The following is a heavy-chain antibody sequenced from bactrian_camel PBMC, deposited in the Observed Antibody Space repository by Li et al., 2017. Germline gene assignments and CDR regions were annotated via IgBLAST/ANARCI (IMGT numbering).Heavy chain of an antibody. D-gene: IGHD3*01. V-gene: IGHV3S1*01. CDR2: IYTGAGST. J-gene: IGHJ6*01. Sequence: GSVQSGGSLRLSCAVSYMTSCMGWFRQRPGMEREGVVAIYTGAGSTYYIDSVKGRFTISQDHAKNALYLQMNTLQPEDTAMYYCAADPGTDYSGSCSQLGGDSVDDFGYWGQGTQVTVS. CDR3: AADPGTDYSGSCSQLGGDSVDDFGY. CDR1: YMTSC.